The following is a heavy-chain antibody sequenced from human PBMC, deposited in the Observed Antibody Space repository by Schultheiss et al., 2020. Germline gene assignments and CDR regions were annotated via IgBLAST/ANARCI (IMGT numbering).Heavy chain of an antibody. V-gene: IGHV3-30-3*01. CDR3: ARRAQGGYDDY. J-gene: IGHJ4*02. D-gene: IGHD5-12*01. Sequence: GGSLRLSCAASGFTFSSYAMHWVRQAPGKGLEWVAVISYDGSNKYYADSVKGRFTISRDNSKNTLYLQMNSLRAEHTAVYYCARRAQGGYDDYWGQGTLVTVSS. CDR2: ISYDGSNK. CDR1: GFTFSSYA.